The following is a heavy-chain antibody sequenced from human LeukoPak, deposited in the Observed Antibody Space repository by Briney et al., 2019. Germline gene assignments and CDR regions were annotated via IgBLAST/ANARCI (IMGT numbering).Heavy chain of an antibody. V-gene: IGHV4-39*01. D-gene: IGHD3-3*01. CDR1: GGSISSSSYY. CDR3: ASAGGTIFGVEYYYGMDV. J-gene: IGHJ6*02. Sequence: SETLSLTCTVSGGSISSSSYYWGWIRQPPGKGLEWIGSIYYSGSTYYNPSLKSRVTISVDTSKNQFSLKLSSVTAADTAVYYCASAGGTIFGVEYYYGMDVWGQGTTVTVSS. CDR2: IYYSGST.